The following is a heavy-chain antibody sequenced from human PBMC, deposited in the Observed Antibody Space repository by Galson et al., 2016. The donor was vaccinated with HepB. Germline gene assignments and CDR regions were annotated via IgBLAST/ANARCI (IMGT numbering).Heavy chain of an antibody. J-gene: IGHJ4*02. CDR1: GFTFSSYS. CDR2: ISGGGDIT. Sequence: SLRLSCAASGFTFSSYSMTWVRQTPGKGSQWVSVISGGGDITDYAGSVKGRFTISRDNSKNTLYLQMNSLRAEDTAIYYCAKGGRRDAYNDWGQGTLVTVSS. D-gene: IGHD5-24*01. CDR3: AKGGRRDAYND. V-gene: IGHV3-23*01.